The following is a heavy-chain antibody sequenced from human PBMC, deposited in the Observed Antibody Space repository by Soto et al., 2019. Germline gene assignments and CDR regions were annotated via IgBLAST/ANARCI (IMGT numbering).Heavy chain of an antibody. D-gene: IGHD5-12*01. V-gene: IGHV1-69*01. CDR2: IISGYGTA. J-gene: IGHJ3*01. Sequence: QMQLVQSGAEVKKPGSSVTVSCKASGDTLSSPAVSWVRQAPGQGLEWMGGIISGYGTASYAQNFQGRVTITADDSTSTSYLELSSLRPEDTAGYYWARDREATLLIFDFWGQGTMVIVSP. CDR3: ARDREATLLIFDF. CDR1: GDTLSSPA.